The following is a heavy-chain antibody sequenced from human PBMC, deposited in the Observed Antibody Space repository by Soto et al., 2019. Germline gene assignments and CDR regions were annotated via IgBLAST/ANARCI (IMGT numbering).Heavy chain of an antibody. V-gene: IGHV4-61*08. CDR1: GCAVSSGDHY. CDR2: IYHSGSA. CDR3: AKDGEYSGSYLSPSYYYYYGMDV. Sequence: PSETLSLTCTVSGCAVSSGDHYWSWIRQPPGKGLEWIPYIYHSGSASYNSSLKSRVNISIDMSKNQFSLRLRSVTAADTAVYYCAKDGEYSGSYLSPSYYYYYGMDVWGQGTTVTVSS. J-gene: IGHJ6*02. D-gene: IGHD1-26*01.